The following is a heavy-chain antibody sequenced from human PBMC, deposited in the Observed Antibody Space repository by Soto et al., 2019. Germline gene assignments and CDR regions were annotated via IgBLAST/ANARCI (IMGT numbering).Heavy chain of an antibody. V-gene: IGHV3-33*01. D-gene: IGHD6-19*01. CDR1: GFTFSSYG. CDR2: IWYDGSNK. CDR3: AITSSGWFSGYFQH. J-gene: IGHJ1*01. Sequence: GGSLRLSCAASGFTFSSYGMHWVRQAPGKGLEWVAVIWYDGSNKYYADSVKGRFTISRDNSKNTLYLQMNSLRAEDTAVYYCAITSSGWFSGYFQHWGQGTLVTVSS.